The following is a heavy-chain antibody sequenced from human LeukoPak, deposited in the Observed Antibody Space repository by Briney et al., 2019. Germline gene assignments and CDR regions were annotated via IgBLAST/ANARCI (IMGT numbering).Heavy chain of an antibody. CDR3: ASLGPLWFGETTPGDY. CDR1: GGSISSSNW. V-gene: IGHV4-4*02. CDR2: IYHSGST. J-gene: IGHJ4*02. D-gene: IGHD3-10*01. Sequence: PSETLSLTCAVSGGSISSSNWWSWVRQPPGKGLEWIGEIYHSGSTNYNPSLKSRVAISVDKSKNQFSLKLSSVTAADTAVYYCASLGPLWFGETTPGDYWGQGTLVTVSS.